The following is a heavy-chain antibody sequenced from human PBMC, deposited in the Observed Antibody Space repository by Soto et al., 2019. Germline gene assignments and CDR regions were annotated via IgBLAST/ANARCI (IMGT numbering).Heavy chain of an antibody. CDR1: GFTFSSYS. V-gene: IGHV3-21*04. CDR2: ISSSSSYI. Sequence: PGGSLRLSCAASGFTFSSYSMNWVRQAPGKGLEWVSSISSSSSYICYADSVKGRFTISRDNAKNSLYLQMNSLRAEDTAVYYCARETSTADPYYYGMDVWGQGTTVTVSS. D-gene: IGHD5-18*01. CDR3: ARETSTADPYYYGMDV. J-gene: IGHJ6*02.